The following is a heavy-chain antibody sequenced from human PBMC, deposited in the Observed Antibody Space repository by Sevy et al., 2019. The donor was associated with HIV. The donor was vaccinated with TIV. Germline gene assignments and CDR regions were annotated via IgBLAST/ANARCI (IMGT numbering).Heavy chain of an antibody. CDR1: GFTFSTYA. CDR2: ISGSGGDT. V-gene: IGHV3-23*01. Sequence: GGSLRLSCAASGFTFSTYAMSWVRQAPGKGLEWVSVISGSGGDTYYAESVKGRFTISRDNSKNTLYLQMNSLRAEDTAVYYCAKDAYYDDGSGYSMSQWYYGMDVWGQGTTVTVSS. CDR3: AKDAYYDDGSGYSMSQWYYGMDV. D-gene: IGHD3-22*01. J-gene: IGHJ6*02.